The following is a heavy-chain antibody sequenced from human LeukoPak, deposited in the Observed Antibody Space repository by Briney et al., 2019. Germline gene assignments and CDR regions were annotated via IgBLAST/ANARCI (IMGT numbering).Heavy chain of an antibody. V-gene: IGHV1-2*02. CDR2: INPNSGDT. CDR1: GFTFSGYY. Sequence: ASVKVSCKASGFTFSGYYMHWVRQAPGQGFEWMGWINPNSGDTNFAQKFQGRVTMTRDTSISTVYMELSRLRSDDTAVFYCARGYYDSSDFEYLQHWGQGTLVTVSS. CDR3: ARGYYDSSDFEYLQH. D-gene: IGHD3-22*01. J-gene: IGHJ1*01.